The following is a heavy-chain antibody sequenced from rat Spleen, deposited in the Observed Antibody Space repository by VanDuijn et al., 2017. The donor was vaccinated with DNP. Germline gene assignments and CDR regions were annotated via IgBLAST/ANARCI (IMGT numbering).Heavy chain of an antibody. Sequence: QVQLKESGPGLVQPSQTLSLTCTVSGFSLTSYHVHWVRQPPGKGLEWMGRIQSGGSTDYNSALKSRLSISRDTSKSQDFLKMNSLQPEDTGTYYGARHSGVYYGSSYVMDPWGQGTSVTVSS. V-gene: IGHV2-27*01. J-gene: IGHJ4*01. CDR1: GFSLTSYH. CDR2: IQSGGST. D-gene: IGHD1-6*01. CDR3: ARHSGVYYGSSYVMDP.